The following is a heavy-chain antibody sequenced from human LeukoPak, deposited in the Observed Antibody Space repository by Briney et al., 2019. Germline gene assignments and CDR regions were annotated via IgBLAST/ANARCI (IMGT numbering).Heavy chain of an antibody. J-gene: IGHJ4*02. CDR2: INWNGGST. CDR1: GFTFDDHG. CDR3: ARDVSWGTSYFDY. Sequence: GGSLRLSCIASGFTFDDHGMSWVRQVPGKGLEWVSNINWNGGSTGYVDSVKGRFTISRDNGKNSLYLQMNNLRVEDTAFYYCARDVSWGTSYFDYWGQGILVTVSS. D-gene: IGHD1-1*01. V-gene: IGHV3-20*04.